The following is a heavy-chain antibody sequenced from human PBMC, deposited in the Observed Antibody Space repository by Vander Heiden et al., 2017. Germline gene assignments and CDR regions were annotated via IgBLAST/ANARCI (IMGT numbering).Heavy chain of an antibody. J-gene: IGHJ6*02. D-gene: IGHD2-15*01. CDR2: IKPPSGAA. V-gene: IGHV1-2*02. CDR1: VYTFTGSQ. Sequence: QLQPLESGAEVQKPGASVKVSCTAFVYTFTGSQLHWVRQAPGHGLQWLGRIKPPSGAADYTQTFQGRVTMTRDTAISAAYMELASLRSDDTAIYYCARDKDSLDFDYYFGMDVWGRGTAVTVSS. CDR3: ARDKDSLDFDYYFGMDV.